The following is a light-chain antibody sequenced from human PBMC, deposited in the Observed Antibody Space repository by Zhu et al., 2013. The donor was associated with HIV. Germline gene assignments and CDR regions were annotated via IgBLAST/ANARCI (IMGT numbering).Light chain of an antibody. J-gene: IGLJ1*01. CDR1: SSDVGSYNL. Sequence: QSALTQPASVSGSPGQSITISCTGTSSDVGSYNLVSWYQQHPGKAPKLIIYEPSGISNRFSGSKSGNTASLTISGLQADDEADYYCCSYAGSSTFYVFGTGTKVTVL. V-gene: IGLV2-23*01. CDR3: CSYAGSSTFYV.